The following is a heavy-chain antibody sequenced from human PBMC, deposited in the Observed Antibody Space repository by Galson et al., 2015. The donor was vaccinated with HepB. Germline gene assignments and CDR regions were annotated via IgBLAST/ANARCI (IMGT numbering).Heavy chain of an antibody. J-gene: IGHJ4*02. CDR2: IIPIFGTA. CDR1: GGTFSSYV. Sequence: SVKVSCKASGGTFSSYVISWVRQAPGRGLEWMGGIIPIFGTANYAQKFQGRVTITADESTSTAYMELGSLRSEDTAVYFCAKSNYLDTSPIDYWGQGTLVTVSS. D-gene: IGHD3-22*01. CDR3: AKSNYLDTSPIDY. V-gene: IGHV1-69*13.